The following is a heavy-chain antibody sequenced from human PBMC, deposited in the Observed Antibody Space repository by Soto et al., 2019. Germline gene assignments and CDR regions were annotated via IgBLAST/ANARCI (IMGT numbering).Heavy chain of an antibody. J-gene: IGHJ5*01. CDR3: ARDVGDSGSHWFDS. Sequence: ASVKVSCKASGYIFTNYYIHWVRQAPGQGLEWMGIINPSGSSTRYAQNFQGRVTMTRDTSSNTVYTELSRLRFEDTAVYYCARDVGDSGSHWFDSWGQGSLVTVSS. D-gene: IGHD1-26*01. V-gene: IGHV1-46*01. CDR1: GYIFTNYY. CDR2: INPSGSST.